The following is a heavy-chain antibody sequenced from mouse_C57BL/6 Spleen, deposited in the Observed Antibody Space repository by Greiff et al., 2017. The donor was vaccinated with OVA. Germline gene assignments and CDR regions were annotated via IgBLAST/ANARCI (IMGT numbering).Heavy chain of an antibody. CDR3: ALIYYGKGYAMDY. D-gene: IGHD2-1*01. V-gene: IGHV1-75*01. CDR2: IFPGSGST. CDR1: GYTFTDYY. J-gene: IGHJ4*01. Sequence: QVQLQQSGPELVKPGASVKISCKASGYTFTDYYINWVKQRPGQGLEWIGWIFPGSGSTYYNEKFKGKATLTVDKSSSTAFMLLSSLSSADSAVYFCALIYYGKGYAMDYWGQGTSVTVSS.